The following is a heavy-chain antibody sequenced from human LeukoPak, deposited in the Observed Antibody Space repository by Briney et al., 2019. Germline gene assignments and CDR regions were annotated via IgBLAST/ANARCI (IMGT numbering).Heavy chain of an antibody. J-gene: IGHJ4*02. V-gene: IGHV4-59*08. Sequence: SETLSLTCTVSGGSIRSYYWSWIRQPPGKGLEWIGYIYYSGSTYYNPSLKSRVTISVDTSKNQFSLKLSSVTAADTAVYYCARVSEGGYDYWGQGTLVTVSS. D-gene: IGHD5-12*01. CDR3: ARVSEGGYDY. CDR1: GGSIRSYY. CDR2: IYYSGST.